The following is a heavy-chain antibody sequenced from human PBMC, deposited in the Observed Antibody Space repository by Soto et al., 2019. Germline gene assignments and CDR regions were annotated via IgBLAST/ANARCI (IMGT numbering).Heavy chain of an antibody. CDR3: VKREAGKMITVGGVIAY. CDR1: GFTFSTYG. D-gene: IGHD3-16*02. V-gene: IGHV3-23*01. J-gene: IGHJ4*02. CDR2: ISGSGSKT. Sequence: EVLLLESGGGLVQPGGSLRLSCAASGFTFSTYGMSWVRQAPGKGLEWVSAISGSGSKTYYADSVKGRFTISRDNSKYTLYLQRNSLRAEDTAVYYCVKREAGKMITVGGVIAYWGQGTLVTVSS.